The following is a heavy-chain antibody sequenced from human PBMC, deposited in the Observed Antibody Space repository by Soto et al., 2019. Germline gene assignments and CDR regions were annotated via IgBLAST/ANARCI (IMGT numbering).Heavy chain of an antibody. CDR1: GFTFSSFG. CDR2: ISYDGRNR. V-gene: IGHV3-30*18. Sequence: SGGSLRLSCAASGFTFSSFGMHWVRQAPGKGLEWVAIISYDGRNRYYADSVKGRFTISRDNSKNTVFLQMSNLRAEDTAVYYCAKHPRVLRLLEWYFDYWGQGTLVTVSS. D-gene: IGHD3-3*01. CDR3: AKHPRVLRLLEWYFDY. J-gene: IGHJ4*02.